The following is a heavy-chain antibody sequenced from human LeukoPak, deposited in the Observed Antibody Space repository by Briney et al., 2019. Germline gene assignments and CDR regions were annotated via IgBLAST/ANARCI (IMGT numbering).Heavy chain of an antibody. CDR2: LFGSGRT. V-gene: IGHV3-66*02. D-gene: IGHD6-13*01. CDR3: VRVRSSSWYFDL. Sequence: GGSLRLSCAASGFTVVSNYMNWVRQAPGKGLEWVSILFGSGRTYYADSVKGRFTISRDNSKNTLFLQMNNMRTEDTAIYYCVRVRSSSWYFDLWGQGTLVTVSS. J-gene: IGHJ4*02. CDR1: GFTVVSNY.